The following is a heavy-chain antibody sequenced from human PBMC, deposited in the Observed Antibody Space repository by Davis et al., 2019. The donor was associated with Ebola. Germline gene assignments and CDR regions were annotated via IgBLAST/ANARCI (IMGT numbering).Heavy chain of an antibody. CDR1: GFTFSSHA. CDR2: ISYDGSNK. D-gene: IGHD6-19*01. CDR3: AISSGWYGYFQH. V-gene: IGHV3-30-3*01. Sequence: PGGSLRLSCAASGFTFSSHAMHWVRQAPGKGLEWVAVISYDGSNKYYADSVKGRFTISRDNSKNTLYLQMNSLRAEDTAVYYCAISSGWYGYFQHWGQGTLVTVSS. J-gene: IGHJ1*01.